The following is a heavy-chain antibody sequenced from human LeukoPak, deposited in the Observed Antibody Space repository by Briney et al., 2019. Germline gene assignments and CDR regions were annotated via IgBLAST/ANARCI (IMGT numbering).Heavy chain of an antibody. CDR3: ATVKVEGNCSGGSCYSYYYFDY. D-gene: IGHD2-15*01. Sequence: GGSLRLSCAASGFTFSNYNMNWVRQAPGKGLEWVSSISSSSSYIYYADSVKGRFTISRDNAKNSLYLQLNSLRAEDTAVYYCATVKVEGNCSGGSCYSYYYFDYWGQGTLVTVSS. J-gene: IGHJ4*02. CDR2: ISSSSSYI. CDR1: GFTFSNYN. V-gene: IGHV3-21*01.